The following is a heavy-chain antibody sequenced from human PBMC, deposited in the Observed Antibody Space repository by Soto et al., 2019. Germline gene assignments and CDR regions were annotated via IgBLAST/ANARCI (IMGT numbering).Heavy chain of an antibody. D-gene: IGHD3-9*01. Sequence: EVQLRESGGGLVQPGGSLKLSCETSEFTFSDHYMDWVRQAPGKGLEWVGRIRKKSNNFTTEYAASGRGRFTISRDDSKTSLSLKVSGLETDDTAVYFCTRDRSIPAAGRTGYYYYMDVWGKGTTVTVSS. J-gene: IGHJ6*03. CDR3: TRDRSIPAAGRTGYYYYMDV. V-gene: IGHV3-72*01. CDR2: IRKKSNNFTT. CDR1: EFTFSDHY.